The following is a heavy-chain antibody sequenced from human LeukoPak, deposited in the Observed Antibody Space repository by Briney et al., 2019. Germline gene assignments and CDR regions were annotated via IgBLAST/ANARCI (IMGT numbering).Heavy chain of an antibody. Sequence: GASVKVSCKASGYTFTSYGISWVRQAPGQGLEWMGWISAYNGNTNYAQKLQGRVTMTTDTSTSTAYMQLSSLRSDDTAVYYCARGGYSYPLVPFGYWGQGTLVTVSS. D-gene: IGHD5-18*01. CDR2: ISAYNGNT. J-gene: IGHJ4*02. CDR1: GYTFTSYG. V-gene: IGHV1-18*04. CDR3: ARGGYSYPLVPFGY.